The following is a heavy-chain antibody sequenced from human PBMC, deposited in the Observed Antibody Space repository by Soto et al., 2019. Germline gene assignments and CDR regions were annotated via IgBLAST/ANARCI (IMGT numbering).Heavy chain of an antibody. V-gene: IGHV5-51*01. CDR2: IYPGDSDV. Sequence: EVQLVQSAAEVKKPGESLRISCKVSGYSFPSHWIGWVRQMPGKGLEWMGMIYPGDSDVRYSPSFEGQVTISADKSISTAYLQWNSLKASDTAMYYCARHETQQLVNWFDPWGQGTLVIVSS. D-gene: IGHD6-13*01. CDR3: ARHETQQLVNWFDP. CDR1: GYSFPSHW. J-gene: IGHJ5*02.